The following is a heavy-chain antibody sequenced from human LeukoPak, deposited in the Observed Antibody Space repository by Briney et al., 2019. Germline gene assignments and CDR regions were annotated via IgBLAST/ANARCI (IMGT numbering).Heavy chain of an antibody. J-gene: IGHJ5*02. Sequence: GGSLRLSCAASGFTVSSNYMSWVRQAPGKGLEWVSVIYSGGSTYYADSVKGRFTISRDNSKNTLYLQMKRLRAEDTAVYYYARILRVVAAAIHTWGEGTPVTVSS. D-gene: IGHD2-15*01. CDR2: IYSGGST. CDR3: ARILRVVAAAIHT. V-gene: IGHV3-53*01. CDR1: GFTVSSNY.